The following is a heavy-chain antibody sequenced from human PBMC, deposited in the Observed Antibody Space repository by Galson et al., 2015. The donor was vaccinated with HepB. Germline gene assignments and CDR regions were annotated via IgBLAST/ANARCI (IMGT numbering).Heavy chain of an antibody. CDR2: TYYRSKWYN. D-gene: IGHD2-21*01. J-gene: IGHJ4*02. V-gene: IGHV6-1*01. CDR1: GDSVSSNSAA. CDR3: ARQLAYCVANTCQLFFDY. Sequence: CAISGDSVSSNSAAWNWIRQSPSRGLEWLGRTYYRSKWYNSYAVSVKSRITVNPDTTKNQFSLQLNSVTPEDTAIYYCARQLAYCVANTCQLFFDYWGQGTLVTVSS.